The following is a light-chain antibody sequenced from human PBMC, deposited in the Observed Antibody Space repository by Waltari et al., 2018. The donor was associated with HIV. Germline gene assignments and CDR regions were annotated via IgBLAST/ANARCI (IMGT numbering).Light chain of an antibody. CDR1: QSIFYISNNKNY. CDR3: HQYHDFPFT. V-gene: IGKV4-1*01. J-gene: IGKJ3*01. Sequence: DIVMTQSPDSLAVSLGETATINCKSSQSIFYISNNKNYLAGYQQKPGQRPQLRLYWASIRESGVSDRFSGSGTGTDFTLTISCLQSEDVATYYCHQYHDFPFTFGPGTKVDIK. CDR2: WAS.